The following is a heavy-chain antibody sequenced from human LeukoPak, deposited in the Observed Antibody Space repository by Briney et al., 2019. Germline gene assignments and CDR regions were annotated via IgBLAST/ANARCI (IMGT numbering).Heavy chain of an antibody. D-gene: IGHD2-2*03. CDR3: AKDLDIVVVPALDY. CDR2: ISGSGGST. J-gene: IGHJ4*02. CDR1: GFTFSSYW. Sequence: GGSLRLSCAASGFTFSSYWMHWVRQAPGKGLEWVSAISGSGGSTYYADSVKGRFTISRDNSKNTLYLQMNSLRAEDTAVYYCAKDLDIVVVPALDYWGQGTLVTVSS. V-gene: IGHV3-23*01.